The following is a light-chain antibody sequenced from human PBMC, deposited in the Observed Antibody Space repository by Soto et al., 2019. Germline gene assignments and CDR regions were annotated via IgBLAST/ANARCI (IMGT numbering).Light chain of an antibody. CDR2: KAS. Sequence: DIRMTQSPSTLSASVGDRVTITCRASQSISSWLAWYQQKPGKAPKLLIYKASSLESGVPSRFSGSGSGTDFTLTISSLQPDDFATYYCQPYNSYPWTFGQGTKVEIK. CDR3: QPYNSYPWT. J-gene: IGKJ1*01. CDR1: QSISSW. V-gene: IGKV1-5*03.